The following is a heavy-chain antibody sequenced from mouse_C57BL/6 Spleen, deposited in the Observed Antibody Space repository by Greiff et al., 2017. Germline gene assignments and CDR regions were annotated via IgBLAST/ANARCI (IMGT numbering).Heavy chain of an antibody. CDR3: ARERERYAMDY. CDR1: GYTFTSYW. CDR2: IDPSDSYT. Sequence: VQLQQPGAELVKPGASVKLSCKASGYTFTSYWMQWVKQRPGQGLEWIGEIDPSDSYTNYNQKFKGKATLTVDTSSSTAYMQLSSLTSEDSAVYYCARERERYAMDYWGQGTSVTVSS. J-gene: IGHJ4*01. V-gene: IGHV1-50*01.